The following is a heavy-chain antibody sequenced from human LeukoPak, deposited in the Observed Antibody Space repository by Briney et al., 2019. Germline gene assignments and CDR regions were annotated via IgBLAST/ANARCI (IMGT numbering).Heavy chain of an antibody. J-gene: IGHJ5*02. CDR1: GFTFSSYS. V-gene: IGHV3-21*01. Sequence: GGSLRLSCAASGFTFSSYSMNWVRQAPGKGLEWVSSISSSSSYIYYADSVKGRFTISRNNAKNSLYLQMNSLRAEDTAVYYCARRRGMVRGVILSLLNWFDPWGQGTLVTVSS. CDR2: ISSSSSYI. CDR3: ARRRGMVRGVILSLLNWFDP. D-gene: IGHD3-10*01.